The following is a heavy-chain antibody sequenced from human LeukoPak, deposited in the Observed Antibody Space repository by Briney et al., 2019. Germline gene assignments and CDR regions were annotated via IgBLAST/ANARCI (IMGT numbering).Heavy chain of an antibody. CDR1: GYIFTSYP. Sequence: ASVKVSCKASGYIFTSYPMHWVRQAPGQRLEWMGWINAGNGNTKYSQKFQGRVTITRDTSASTAYMELSSLRSEDTAVYYCARDRGGYFNWFDPWGQGTLVTVSS. D-gene: IGHD3-10*01. J-gene: IGHJ5*02. CDR2: INAGNGNT. CDR3: ARDRGGYFNWFDP. V-gene: IGHV1-3*01.